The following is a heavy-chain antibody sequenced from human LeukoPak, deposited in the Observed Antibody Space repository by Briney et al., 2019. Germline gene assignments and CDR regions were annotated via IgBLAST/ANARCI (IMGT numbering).Heavy chain of an antibody. CDR1: GFTFSNDW. D-gene: IGHD6-13*01. J-gene: IGHJ4*02. V-gene: IGHV3-7*04. CDR2: IKEDGSEK. CDR3: SRGGEMRSWYDFDY. Sequence: GGSLRLSCAASGFTFSNDWMSWVRQAPGKGLEFMAHIKEDGSEKHYVDSVKGRFTISRDNDKNSVHLQMNNLRAEDTAVYYCSRGGEMRSWYDFDYWGQGILVTVSS.